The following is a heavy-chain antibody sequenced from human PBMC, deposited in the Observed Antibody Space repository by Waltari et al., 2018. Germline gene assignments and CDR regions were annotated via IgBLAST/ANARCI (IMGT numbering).Heavy chain of an antibody. J-gene: IGHJ4*02. CDR2: INQDGSEK. CDR3: ARTMRGGGNY. V-gene: IGHV3-7*01. D-gene: IGHD2-15*01. CDR1: GFTFSTYW. Sequence: EVQLVESGGGLVQPGGSLRLSWPASGFTFSTYWINWVRQAPGKGLEWVANINQDGSEKYYVDSVKGRFTISRDNAKNSLYLQMNSLRVEDTAVYYCARTMRGGGNYWGQGTLVTVSS.